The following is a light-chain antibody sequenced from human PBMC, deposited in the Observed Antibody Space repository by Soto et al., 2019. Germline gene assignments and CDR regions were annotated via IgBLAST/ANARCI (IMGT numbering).Light chain of an antibody. CDR2: GAS. Sequence: VLTQSPGTLSLSPGDRATLSCRTSQGVNSKYLAWYQQKPGQAPRLLIFGASRRASGIPDRFSGGGSGTDFTLTISRLEPEDFAVYHCHQYGTSPQTFGQGTKL. J-gene: IGKJ2*01. CDR1: QGVNSKY. CDR3: HQYGTSPQT. V-gene: IGKV3-20*01.